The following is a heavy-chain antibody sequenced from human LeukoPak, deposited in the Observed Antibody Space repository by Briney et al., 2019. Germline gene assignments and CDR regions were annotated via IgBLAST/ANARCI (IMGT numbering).Heavy chain of an antibody. CDR3: ARDSRYSDNSGYYYSHYYMDV. CDR2: IYYSGST. CDR1: GYSISSSNW. J-gene: IGHJ6*03. V-gene: IGHV4-28*03. Sequence: SDTLSLTCAVSGYSISSSNWWGWIRQPPGKGLERIGYIYYSGSTYYNPSLKSRVTMSVDTSKNQFSLNLSSVTAADTAVYYCARDSRYSDNSGYYYSHYYMDVWGKGTTVTVSS. D-gene: IGHD3-22*01.